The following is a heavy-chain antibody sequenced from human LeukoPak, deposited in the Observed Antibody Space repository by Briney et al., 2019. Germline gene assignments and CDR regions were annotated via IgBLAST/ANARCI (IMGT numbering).Heavy chain of an antibody. CDR1: GFTFTKCA. Sequence: GGSLRLSCVASGFTFTKCAMSWIRQAPGKGLEWVAIITATGDTAYYADSVKGRFTISRDNSKNTLYLQMNSLRAEDTAVYYCANLLSSSLGVYYGMDVWGQGTTVTVSS. J-gene: IGHJ6*02. CDR3: ANLLSSSLGVYYGMDV. D-gene: IGHD6-13*01. CDR2: ITATGDTA. V-gene: IGHV3-23*01.